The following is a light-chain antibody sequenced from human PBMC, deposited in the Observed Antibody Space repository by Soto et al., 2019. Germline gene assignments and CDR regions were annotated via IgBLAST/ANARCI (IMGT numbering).Light chain of an antibody. J-gene: IGKJ3*01. CDR2: AAS. CDR3: QRANSFPSA. CDR1: QGISSW. V-gene: IGKV1D-12*01. Sequence: DLQMTQSPSSVSASVGDRVTITCRASQGISSWLAWYQQKPGKAPMLLIYAASSLQGGVPSRFIGSGSGTDFTMSISSLQPEDVVTYYCQRANSFPSASGPGTNVDI.